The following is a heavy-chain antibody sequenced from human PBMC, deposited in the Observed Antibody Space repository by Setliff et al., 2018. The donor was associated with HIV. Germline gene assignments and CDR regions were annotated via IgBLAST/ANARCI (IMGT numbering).Heavy chain of an antibody. J-gene: IGHJ4*02. CDR3: TRGPEGVAGGDY. V-gene: IGHV4-59*11. CDR1: GGSISSHY. D-gene: IGHD3-3*01. CDR2: IYYSGST. Sequence: SETLSLTCTVSGGSISSHYWSWIRQPPGKGLEWIGYIYYSGSTNYNPSFKSRVTISVDRSKRQFSLNLSSVTAADTAIYYCTRGPEGVAGGDYWGQGILVTVSS.